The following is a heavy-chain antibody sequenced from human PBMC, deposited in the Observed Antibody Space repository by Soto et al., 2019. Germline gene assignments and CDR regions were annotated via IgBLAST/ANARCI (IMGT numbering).Heavy chain of an antibody. V-gene: IGHV1-69*05. CDR1: GGTFSSYA. CDR2: IIPIFGTA. D-gene: IGHD5-12*01. CDR3: ARDTEVATPTYFDY. Sequence: ASVKVSCKASGGTFSSYAISWVRQAPVQGLEWMGGIIPIFGTANYAQKFQGRVTITRDTSASTAYMELSSLRSEDTAVYYCARDTEVATPTYFDYWGQGTLVTVSS. J-gene: IGHJ4*02.